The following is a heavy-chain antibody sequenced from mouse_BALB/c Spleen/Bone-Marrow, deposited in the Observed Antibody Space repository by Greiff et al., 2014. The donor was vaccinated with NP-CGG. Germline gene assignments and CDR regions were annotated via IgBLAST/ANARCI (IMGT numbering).Heavy chain of an antibody. CDR2: IDPENGNT. CDR1: GFNIKDYY. Sequence: VQLKQSGAELVRPGALVKLSCKASGFNIKDYYMHWVKQRPEQGLEWIGWIDPENGNTIYDPKFQGQASITADTSSNTAYLQLSSPTSEDTAVYYCARCNWDEYYAMDYWGQGTSVTVSS. CDR3: ARCNWDEYYAMDY. V-gene: IGHV14-1*02. J-gene: IGHJ4*01. D-gene: IGHD4-1*01.